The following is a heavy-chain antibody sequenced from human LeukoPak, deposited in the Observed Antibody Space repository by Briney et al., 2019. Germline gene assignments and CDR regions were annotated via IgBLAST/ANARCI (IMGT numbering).Heavy chain of an antibody. V-gene: IGHV4-34*01. J-gene: IGHJ3*02. CDR2: INHSGST. Sequence: SETLSLTCAVYGGSFSDYYWSWIRQPPGKGLEWIGGINHSGSTNYNPSLKSRVTISVDTSKNQFSLKLSSVTAADTAVYYCASPIVVVPAARRGTKDAFDIWGQGTMVTVSS. CDR1: GGSFSDYY. CDR3: ASPIVVVPAARRGTKDAFDI. D-gene: IGHD2-2*01.